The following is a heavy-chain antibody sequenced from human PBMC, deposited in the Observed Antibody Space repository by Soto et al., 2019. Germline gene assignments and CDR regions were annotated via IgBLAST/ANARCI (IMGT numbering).Heavy chain of an antibody. V-gene: IGHV4-34*01. Sequence: SETLSLTCAVSGGSISSGGYSWSWIRQPPGKGLEWIGEINHSGSTNYNPSLKSRVTISVDTSKNQFPLKLSSVTAADTAVYYCARVGGYSYGSDYWGQGTLVTVSS. CDR2: INHSGST. J-gene: IGHJ4*02. CDR1: GGSISSGGYS. D-gene: IGHD5-18*01. CDR3: ARVGGYSYGSDY.